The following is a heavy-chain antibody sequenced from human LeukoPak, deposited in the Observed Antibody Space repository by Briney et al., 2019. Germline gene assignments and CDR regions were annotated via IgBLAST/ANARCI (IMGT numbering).Heavy chain of an antibody. V-gene: IGHV4-39*07. CDR3: ARAFYPGYYSYMAV. J-gene: IGHJ6*03. CDR1: GGSISSSSYY. Sequence: PSETLSLTCTVSGGSISSSSYYWGWIRQPPGKGLEWIGSIYYSGSTYYNPSLKSRVAISLDTSKNQFSLKLSSVTAADTAVYYCARAFYPGYYSYMAVWGKGTTVTVSS. CDR2: IYYSGST. D-gene: IGHD3-3*02.